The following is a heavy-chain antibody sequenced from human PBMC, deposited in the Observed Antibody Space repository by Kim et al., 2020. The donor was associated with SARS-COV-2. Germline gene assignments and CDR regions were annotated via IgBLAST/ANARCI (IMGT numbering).Heavy chain of an antibody. CDR1: GFTVSSSY. CDR3: ARAYVGGNYGYYGMDV. CDR2: IYSGGST. J-gene: IGHJ6*02. Sequence: GGSLRLSCAASGFTVSSSYMSWVRQAPGKGLEWVSVIYSGGSTYYADSVKGRFTISRDNSENTLYLQMNSLRAEDTALYYCARAYVGGNYGYYGMDVWGQGTTVTVSS. V-gene: IGHV3-53*01. D-gene: IGHD3-16*01.